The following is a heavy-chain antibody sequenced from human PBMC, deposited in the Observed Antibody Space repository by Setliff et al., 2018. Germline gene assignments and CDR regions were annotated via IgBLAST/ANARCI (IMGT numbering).Heavy chain of an antibody. CDR2: INTNTGNP. CDR1: GYTFTSYA. J-gene: IGHJ4*02. V-gene: IGHV7-4-1*02. CDR3: AREKGYGDKEAFGY. D-gene: IGHD4-17*01. Sequence: APVKVSCKASGYTFTSYAMNWARQAPGQGLEWMGWINTNTGNPTYAQGFTGRFVFSLDTSVSTAYLQISSLKAEDTAVYYCAREKGYGDKEAFGYWGQGTLVTVSS.